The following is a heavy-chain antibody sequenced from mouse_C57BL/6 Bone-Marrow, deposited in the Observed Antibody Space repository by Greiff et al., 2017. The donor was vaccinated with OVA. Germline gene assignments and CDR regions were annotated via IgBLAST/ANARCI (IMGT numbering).Heavy chain of an antibody. Sequence: DVKLVESGGDLVKPGGSLKLSCAASGFTFSSYGMSWVRQTPDKRLEWVATISSGGSYTYYPDSVKGRFTISRDNAKNTLYLQMSSLKSEDTAMYYCARHTRRGFAYWGQGTLVTVSA. CDR1: GFTFSSYG. CDR2: ISSGGSYT. V-gene: IGHV5-6*02. CDR3: ARHTRRGFAY. J-gene: IGHJ3*01.